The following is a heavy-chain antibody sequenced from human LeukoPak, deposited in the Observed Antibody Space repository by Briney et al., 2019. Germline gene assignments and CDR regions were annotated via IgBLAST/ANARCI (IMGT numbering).Heavy chain of an antibody. CDR1: SGSFSGYY. D-gene: IGHD3-22*01. CDR2: INHSGST. CDR3: ARARHYYDSSGYLPRGYYFDY. J-gene: IGHJ4*02. Sequence: SETLSLTCAVYSGSFSGYYWSWIPQPPGKELEWIGEINHSGSTNYNPSLKSLVTITVDTSKNQFSLKLSSVTAADTAVYYCARARHYYDSSGYLPRGYYFDYWGQGTLVTVSS. V-gene: IGHV4-34*01.